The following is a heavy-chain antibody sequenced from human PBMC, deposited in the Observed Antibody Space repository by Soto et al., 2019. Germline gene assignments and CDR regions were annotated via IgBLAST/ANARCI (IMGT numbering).Heavy chain of an antibody. Sequence: QITLKESGPTLVKPTQTLTLTCSFSGFSLSTTGVGVGWIRQSPGKALEWLAIIYWDNDKRYSPSLKSRVTITQDPSKNQVALTVTNMDPVDTGTYYCARSLWFGELHWGQGALVTVSS. CDR1: GFSLSTTGVG. CDR3: ARSLWFGELH. CDR2: IYWDNDK. J-gene: IGHJ4*02. V-gene: IGHV2-5*02. D-gene: IGHD3-10*01.